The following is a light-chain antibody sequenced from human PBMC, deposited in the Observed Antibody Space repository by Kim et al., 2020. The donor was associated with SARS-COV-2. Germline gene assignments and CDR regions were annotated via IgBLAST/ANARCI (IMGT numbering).Light chain of an antibody. J-gene: IGLJ2*01. Sequence: LGQTVMITCQGDSLRIYYASWYQQKPGQAPVLVIYGKNNRPSGTPHRFSGSSSGNTASLTITGAQAEDEADYYCNSRDSSGNHPVVFGGGTQLTVL. CDR3: NSRDSSGNHPVV. CDR1: SLRIYY. V-gene: IGLV3-19*01. CDR2: GKN.